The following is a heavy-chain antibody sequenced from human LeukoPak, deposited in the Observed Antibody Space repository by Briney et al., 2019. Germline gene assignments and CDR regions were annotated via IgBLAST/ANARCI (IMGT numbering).Heavy chain of an antibody. Sequence: ASVKVSCKASGYTFTSYGISWVRQAPGQGLEWMGWISAYNGNTNYAQKLQGRVTMTTDTSTSTAYMELRSLRSDDTAVYYCARNGLVGAVPLPLYYYMDVWGKGTTVTVSS. J-gene: IGHJ6*03. CDR3: ARNGLVGAVPLPLYYYMDV. CDR1: GYTFTSYG. V-gene: IGHV1-18*01. CDR2: ISAYNGNT. D-gene: IGHD1-26*01.